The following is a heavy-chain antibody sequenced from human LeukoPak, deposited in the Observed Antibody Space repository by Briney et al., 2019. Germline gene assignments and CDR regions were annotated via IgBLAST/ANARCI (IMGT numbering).Heavy chain of an antibody. J-gene: IGHJ4*02. CDR3: ARDPPMVRGVITALPDG. CDR1: GGTFSSYA. Sequence: ASVKVSCKASGGTFSSYAISWVRQAPGQGLEWMGRIIPILGIANYAQKFQGRVTITADKSTSTAYMELSSLRSEDTAVYYCARDPPMVRGVITALPDGWGQGTLVTVSS. V-gene: IGHV1-69*04. CDR2: IIPILGIA. D-gene: IGHD3-10*01.